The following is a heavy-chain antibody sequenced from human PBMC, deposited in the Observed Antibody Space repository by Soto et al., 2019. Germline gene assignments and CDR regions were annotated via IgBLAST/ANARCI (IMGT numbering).Heavy chain of an antibody. Sequence: VQLVESGGGLVQPGRSLRLACAASGFTFDDYAMSWVRQAPGKGLEWLSLITWNSAHTAYADSVEGRFTISRDNAKNSLYLKMSSLRPEDTGLYYCAKAGYVRGYSDYIDFWGQGTLVTVSS. V-gene: IGHV3-9*01. CDR3: AKAGYVRGYSDYIDF. J-gene: IGHJ4*02. CDR1: GFTFDDYA. D-gene: IGHD5-18*01. CDR2: ITWNSAHT.